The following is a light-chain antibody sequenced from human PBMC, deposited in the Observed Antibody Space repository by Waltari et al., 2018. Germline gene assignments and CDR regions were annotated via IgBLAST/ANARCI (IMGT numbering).Light chain of an antibody. CDR1: SANIAAEAA. V-gene: IGLV1-40*01. CDR2: GNN. J-gene: IGLJ2*01. Sequence: QTGLPPPPPVSWPPGQRLTMSPPWTSANIAAEAAVHSYQVLPVPAPKLLIFGNNNRPSGVPDRFSGSKSGTSASRAITGLQAEEEADDYCQSYDSSLIASIFGGGTRLTVL. CDR3: QSYDSSLIASI.